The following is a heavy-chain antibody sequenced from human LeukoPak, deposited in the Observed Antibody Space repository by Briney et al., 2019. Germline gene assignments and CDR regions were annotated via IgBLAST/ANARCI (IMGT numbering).Heavy chain of an antibody. D-gene: IGHD6-6*01. CDR2: IRYDGSNK. Sequence: TGGSLRLSCAASGFTFSSYGMHWVRQAPGKGLEWVAFIRYDGSNKYYADSVKGRFTISRDNSKNTLYLQMNSLRAGDTAVYYCAKDLRYSSPYYFDYWGKGTLVTVSS. CDR1: GFTFSSYG. J-gene: IGHJ4*02. CDR3: AKDLRYSSPYYFDY. V-gene: IGHV3-30*02.